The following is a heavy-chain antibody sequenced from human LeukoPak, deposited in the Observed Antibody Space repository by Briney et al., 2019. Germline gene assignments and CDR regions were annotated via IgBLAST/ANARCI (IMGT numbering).Heavy chain of an antibody. CDR1: GFTFSGYW. D-gene: IGHD2-21*01. CDR2: IKQDGSEQ. J-gene: IGHJ3*02. Sequence: GGSLRLSCVASGFTFSGYWMTWVRQAPGRGLEWVANIKQDGSEQFYVASVEGRLTITRDNTETSLYLEMNNLRVEDTALYFCARDAWPLTYCGGYSGCAFDIWGRGTMVTVSS. V-gene: IGHV3-7*01. CDR3: ARDAWPLTYCGGYSGCAFDI.